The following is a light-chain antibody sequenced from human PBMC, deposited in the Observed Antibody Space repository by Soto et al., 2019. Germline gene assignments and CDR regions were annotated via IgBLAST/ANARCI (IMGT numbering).Light chain of an antibody. V-gene: IGLV2-14*01. Sequence: QSALTQPASVSGSPGQSITISCTGSSRDIGAYDYVSWYQQHPGKAPKFMIYDVNNRPSGVSDRFSGSKSGYTASLAISGLQVEDEADYYCISYTTSSTYVFGTGTQLTVL. J-gene: IGLJ1*01. CDR3: ISYTTSSTYV. CDR2: DVN. CDR1: SRDIGAYDY.